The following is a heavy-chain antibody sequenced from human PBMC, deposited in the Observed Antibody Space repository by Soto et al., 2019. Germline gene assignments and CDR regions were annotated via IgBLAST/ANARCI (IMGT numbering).Heavy chain of an antibody. Sequence: PSETLSLTCTVSGGSISSYYWSWIRQPPGKGLEWIGYIYYSGSTNYNPSLKGRVTISVDTSKNQFSLKLSSVTAADTAVYYCARKWGREGWAFDPWGQGTLVTVSS. D-gene: IGHD1-26*01. CDR1: GGSISSYY. CDR3: ARKWGREGWAFDP. V-gene: IGHV4-59*01. CDR2: IYYSGST. J-gene: IGHJ5*02.